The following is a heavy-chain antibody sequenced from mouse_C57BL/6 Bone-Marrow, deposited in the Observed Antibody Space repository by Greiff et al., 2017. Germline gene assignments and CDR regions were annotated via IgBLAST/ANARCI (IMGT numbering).Heavy chain of an antibody. CDR2: IYPRSGNT. D-gene: IGHD1-1*01. J-gene: IGHJ4*01. CDR3: ARGELLLRPKDAMDY. V-gene: IGHV1-81*01. CDR1: GYTFTSYG. Sequence: QVQLQQSGAELARPGASVKLSCKASGYTFTSYGISWVKQRTGQGLEWIGEIYPRSGNTYYNEKFKGKATLTADKSSSTAYMELRSLTSEDSAVYFCARGELLLRPKDAMDYWGQGTSVTVSS.